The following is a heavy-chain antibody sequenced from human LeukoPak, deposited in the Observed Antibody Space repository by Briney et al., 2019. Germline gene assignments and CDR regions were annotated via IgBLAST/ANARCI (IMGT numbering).Heavy chain of an antibody. CDR2: ISSSSSTI. V-gene: IGHV3-48*04. D-gene: IGHD4-17*01. J-gene: IGHJ4*02. Sequence: GGSLRLSCAASGFTFSSYSMNWVRQAPGKGLEWVSYISSSSSTIYYADSVKGRFTISRDNAKNSLYLQMNSLRAEDTAVYYCARIADDYAYWGQGTLVTVSS. CDR1: GFTFSSYS. CDR3: ARIADDYAY.